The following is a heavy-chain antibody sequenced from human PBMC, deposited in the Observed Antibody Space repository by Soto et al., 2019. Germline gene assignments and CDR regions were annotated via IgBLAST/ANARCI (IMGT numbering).Heavy chain of an antibody. D-gene: IGHD3-10*01. CDR2: LLRPGRST. CDR3: AKDAIANDGIWPMDS. CDR1: GFMFSDYA. J-gene: IGHJ5*02. V-gene: IGHV3-23*01. Sequence: PGGSLRLSCAASGFMFSDYAMTWARQAPGKELEWVSGLLRPGRSTYYADSVKGRFTISGDTSANTVYLQMDSLRAEDTAVYYCAKDAIANDGIWPMDSWGQGTVVTVSS.